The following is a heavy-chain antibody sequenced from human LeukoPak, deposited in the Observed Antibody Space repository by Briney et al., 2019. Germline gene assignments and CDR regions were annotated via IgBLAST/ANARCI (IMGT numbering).Heavy chain of an antibody. Sequence: GGSLTLSCVTSGFTFSSYSMNWLRQAPGKGLEWVAFIRYDGSNKYYADSVKGRFTISRDNSKNTLYLQMNSLRAEDTAVYYCAKDGAVGYWGQGTLVTVSS. V-gene: IGHV3-30*02. CDR2: IRYDGSNK. CDR1: GFTFSSYS. J-gene: IGHJ4*02. CDR3: AKDGAVGY. D-gene: IGHD1-26*01.